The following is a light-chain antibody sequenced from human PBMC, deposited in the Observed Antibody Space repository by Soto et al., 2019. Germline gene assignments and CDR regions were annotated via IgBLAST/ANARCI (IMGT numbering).Light chain of an antibody. CDR1: QSISSY. V-gene: IGKV1-39*01. Sequence: DIQMTQSPSSLSASVGDRVTITCRASQSISSYVSWYQEKPGKAPNLLIYAASSLHSGVPSRFSGSGSGTDFTLTVTSLQLEDFATYYCQQSHSIPLTFGGGTKVELK. CDR3: QQSHSIPLT. J-gene: IGKJ4*01. CDR2: AAS.